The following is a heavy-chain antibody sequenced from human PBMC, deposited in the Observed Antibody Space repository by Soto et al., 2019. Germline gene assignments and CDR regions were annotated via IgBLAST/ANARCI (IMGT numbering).Heavy chain of an antibody. V-gene: IGHV1-69*01. D-gene: IGHD5-18*01. CDR2: VIPLFDTA. Sequence: QVQVVQSGAAVKKPGSSVKVSCKVSGGIFTNNAISWVRQAPVQGLEWLGGVIPLFDTAYYAQIFRGRLKISADGATTTAYMELSGLTSADTAVYFCATGGHNDGYNFYHGMDVWGQGTTVTV. CDR3: ATGGHNDGYNFYHGMDV. J-gene: IGHJ6*02. CDR1: GGIFTNNA.